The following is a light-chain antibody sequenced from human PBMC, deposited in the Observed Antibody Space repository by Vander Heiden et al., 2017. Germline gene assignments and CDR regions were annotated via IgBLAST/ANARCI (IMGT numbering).Light chain of an antibody. CDR3: QQYYSTPVT. CDR2: WAS. J-gene: IGKJ2*01. CDR1: QSVLYSSNNKNY. V-gene: IGKV4-1*01. Sequence: DIVMTPSPDSPAVSLGERATINSKSSQSVLYSSNNKNYLAWYQQKPGQPPKLLIYWASTRESGVPDRFSGSGSGTDFTLTISSLQAEDVAVYYCQQYYSTPVTFGQGTKLEIK.